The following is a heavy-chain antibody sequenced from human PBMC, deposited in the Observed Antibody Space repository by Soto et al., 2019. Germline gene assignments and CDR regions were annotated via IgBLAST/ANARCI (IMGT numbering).Heavy chain of an antibody. J-gene: IGHJ4*02. V-gene: IGHV3-30*18. Sequence: QVQLVESGGGVVQPGRSLRLSCAASGFTFSSYGMHWVRQAPGKGLEWVAVISYDGSNKYYADSVKGRFTISRDNSKNTLYLQMNSLRAEDTAVYYCAKDSLFGYFDYWGQGTLVTVSS. CDR2: ISYDGSNK. CDR1: GFTFSSYG. CDR3: AKDSLFGYFDY. D-gene: IGHD3-10*02.